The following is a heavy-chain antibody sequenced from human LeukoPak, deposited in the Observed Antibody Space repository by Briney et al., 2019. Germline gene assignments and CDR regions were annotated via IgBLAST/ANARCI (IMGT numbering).Heavy chain of an antibody. Sequence: GGSLRLSCAASGFTFSDYAMHWVRQAPGKGLEWVAIISYDGSKIYNADSVKGRFTISRDNSKNTLYLQMNSLRAEDTAVYYCAKDRYCSSTSCYTGDYWGQGTLVTVSS. CDR1: GFTFSDYA. V-gene: IGHV3-30-3*01. CDR3: AKDRYCSSTSCYTGDY. D-gene: IGHD2-2*02. CDR2: ISYDGSKI. J-gene: IGHJ4*02.